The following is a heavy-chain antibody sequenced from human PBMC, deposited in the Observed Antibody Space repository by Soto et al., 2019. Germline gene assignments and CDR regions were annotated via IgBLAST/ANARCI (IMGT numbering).Heavy chain of an antibody. J-gene: IGHJ4*02. CDR3: ARGRGFDY. Sequence: QVQLQESGPGLVKPSGTLSLTCAVSSASIISSGTWWSWVRQPPGKGLEWIGEIYYSGSTNYNPSLKGRVTISVDKSKNQFSLKLNSVTAADTAVYYCARGRGFDYWGQGALVTVSS. CDR2: IYYSGST. V-gene: IGHV4-4*02. CDR1: SASIISSGTW.